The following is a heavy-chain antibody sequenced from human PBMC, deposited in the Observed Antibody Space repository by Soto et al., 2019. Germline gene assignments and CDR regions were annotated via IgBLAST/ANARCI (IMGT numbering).Heavy chain of an antibody. CDR3: ARHFSVDHFDY. D-gene: IGHD3-9*01. V-gene: IGHV4-39*01. J-gene: IGHJ4*02. Sequence: SGCLELGCAVCGDCMTITRDFGAWIRQPPGKGLEWIGSIYYSGTTYHNPSLKSRVTISVDRSNNQFSLKLTSVTAADTAVYYCARHFSVDHFDYWGQGALVTVSS. CDR1: GDCMTITRDF. CDR2: IYYSGTT.